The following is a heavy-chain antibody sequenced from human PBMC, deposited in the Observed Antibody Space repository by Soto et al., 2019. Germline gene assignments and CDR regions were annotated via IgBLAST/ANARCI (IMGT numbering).Heavy chain of an antibody. D-gene: IGHD3-16*01. Sequence: SETLSLTCTVSGGSISSYYWSWVRQPPGKGLEWIGYIYYSGSTNYNPSLKSRVTMSVDTSQIQFSLKLSSVTAADTAVYYCARGWGYTHYYYYMAVWGKGTTVTVSS. J-gene: IGHJ6*03. CDR3: ARGWGYTHYYYYMAV. CDR1: GGSISSYY. V-gene: IGHV4-59*01. CDR2: IYYSGST.